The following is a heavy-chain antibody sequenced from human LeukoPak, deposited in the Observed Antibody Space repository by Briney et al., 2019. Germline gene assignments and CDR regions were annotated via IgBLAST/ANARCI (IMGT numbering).Heavy chain of an antibody. V-gene: IGHV1-18*01. CDR2: ISAYNGNT. J-gene: IGHJ4*02. CDR3: ARAGGNSGSYYLRPSRKVPDY. D-gene: IGHD1-26*01. Sequence: ASVKVSCKASGYTFTSYGISWVRQAPGQGLEWMGWISAYNGNTNYAQKLQGRVTMTTDTSTSTAYMELRSLRSDDTAVYYCARAGGNSGSYYLRPSRKVPDYWGQGTLVTVSS. CDR1: GYTFTSYG.